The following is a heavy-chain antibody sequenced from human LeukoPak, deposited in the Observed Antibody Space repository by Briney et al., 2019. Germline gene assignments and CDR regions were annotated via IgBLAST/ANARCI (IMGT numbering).Heavy chain of an antibody. CDR2: ISGSGGTT. Sequence: SGGSLRLSCAASGFTFSNSAMSWVRQAAGKGLEWVSAISGSGGTTHYADSVKGRFTISRDNSKTTLYLQMSSLRAEDTAVYYCAKCAWFGDAPGGDYWGQGILVTVSS. CDR1: GFTFSNSA. D-gene: IGHD3-10*01. J-gene: IGHJ4*02. V-gene: IGHV3-23*01. CDR3: AKCAWFGDAPGGDY.